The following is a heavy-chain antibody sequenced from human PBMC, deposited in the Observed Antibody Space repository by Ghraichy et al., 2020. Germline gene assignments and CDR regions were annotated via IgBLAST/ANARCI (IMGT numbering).Heavy chain of an antibody. D-gene: IGHD3-22*01. CDR2: IIPVLGVA. Sequence: SVKVSCKASGGSFSRYAISWVRQAPGQGLEWMGRIIPVLGVAKSAQKLQGRVTITADTSTNTVYMELSSLRSEDTAVYYCARGNSPHYYEPYYYYGMDVWGQGTTVTVSS. J-gene: IGHJ6*02. CDR1: GGSFSRYA. CDR3: ARGNSPHYYEPYYYYGMDV. V-gene: IGHV1-69*04.